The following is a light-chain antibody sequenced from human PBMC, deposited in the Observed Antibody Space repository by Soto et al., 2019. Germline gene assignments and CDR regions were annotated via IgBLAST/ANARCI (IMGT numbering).Light chain of an antibody. CDR1: QSVSSSY. J-gene: IGKJ5*01. Sequence: EIVLTQSPGTLSLSPGERATLSCRASQSVSSSYLAWYQQKTGQAPRLLIYGASSRATGIPDRFSGSGSGTDFTLTISGLEPEDFAMYYCQQYGRSPLVTFGQGTRLEIK. CDR2: GAS. V-gene: IGKV3-20*01. CDR3: QQYGRSPLVT.